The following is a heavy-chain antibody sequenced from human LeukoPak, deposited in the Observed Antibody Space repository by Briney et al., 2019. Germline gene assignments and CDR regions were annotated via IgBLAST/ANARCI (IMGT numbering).Heavy chain of an antibody. J-gene: IGHJ5*02. CDR3: ARSLVVGANPYH. CDR1: GFTVSSNY. V-gene: IGHV3-53*01. CDR2: IYSGGST. Sequence: GGSLRLSCAASGFTVSSNYMNWVRQAPGKGLEWVSVIYSGGSTYYADSVKGRFTISRDNAKNSLYLQLNSLRAEDTAVYYCARSLVVGANPYHWGQGTLVTVSS. D-gene: IGHD1-26*01.